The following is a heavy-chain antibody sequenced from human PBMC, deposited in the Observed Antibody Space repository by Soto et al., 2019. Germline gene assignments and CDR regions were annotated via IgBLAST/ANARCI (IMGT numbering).Heavy chain of an antibody. Sequence: SETLSLTCTVSGGSISSGGYYWSWIRQHPGKGLEWIGYIYYSGSTYYNPSLKSRVTISVDTSKNQFSLKLSSVTAADTAVYYCARDRVAGTYDYWGQGTLVTVSS. CDR2: IYYSGST. CDR3: ARDRVAGTYDY. CDR1: GGSISSGGYY. J-gene: IGHJ4*02. D-gene: IGHD6-19*01. V-gene: IGHV4-31*03.